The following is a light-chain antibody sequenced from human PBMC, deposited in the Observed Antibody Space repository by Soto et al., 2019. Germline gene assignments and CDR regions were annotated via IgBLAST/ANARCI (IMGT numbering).Light chain of an antibody. J-gene: IGKJ1*01. V-gene: IGKV3-20*01. CDR2: GAS. CDR3: QQYGSSPRT. CDR1: QSVSSSY. Sequence: EIVLTQSPGTLSLSPGERATLSCRASQSVSSSYLAWYQQKPGQAPRLLIYGASSRATGISDRFSGSGSGQDFTLTISRLEPEDFAVYYCQQYGSSPRTFGQGTKVEIK.